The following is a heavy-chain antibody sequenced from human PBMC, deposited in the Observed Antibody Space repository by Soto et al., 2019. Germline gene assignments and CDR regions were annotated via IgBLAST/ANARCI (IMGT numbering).Heavy chain of an antibody. CDR2: VTGGSGST. CDR3: AKSRTVVVAAAPIYYSCGVDV. CDR1: GFSFSMFA. D-gene: IGHD2-15*01. V-gene: IGHV3-23*01. Sequence: EVQLLESGGGLVQPGGSLRLSCAASGFSFSMFAMTWVRQAPGKGLEWVSAVTGGSGSTYYADSAKGRFTVSRDNSKNELYLPMSHLRAEDTAVYYCAKSRTVVVAAAPIYYSCGVDVWGQGTTVTVSS. J-gene: IGHJ6*02.